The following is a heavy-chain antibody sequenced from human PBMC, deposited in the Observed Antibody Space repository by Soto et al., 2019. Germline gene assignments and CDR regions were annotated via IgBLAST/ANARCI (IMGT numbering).Heavy chain of an antibody. Sequence: QVQLVQSGAEVKKPGASVKVSCKASGYTFSGYDINWVRQAPGQGLEWMGWISTYNGNTNYAQNFQGRVTMTTDTCTSTAYMELRSMRSDDTAVYYCASKLTVGGTFDPWGQGTLVIVSS. D-gene: IGHD6-19*01. V-gene: IGHV1-18*01. CDR2: ISTYNGNT. CDR3: ASKLTVGGTFDP. J-gene: IGHJ5*02. CDR1: GYTFSGYD.